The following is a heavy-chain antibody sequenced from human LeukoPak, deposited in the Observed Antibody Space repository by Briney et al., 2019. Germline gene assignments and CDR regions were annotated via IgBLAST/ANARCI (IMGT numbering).Heavy chain of an antibody. Sequence: SETLSLTCTVSGGSLSSYYWSWIRQPAGKGLEWIGRIYTSGSTNYNPSLKSRVTMSVDTSKNQFSLKLSSVTAADTAVYFCARGAVVVAASRGGFYYGMDVWGQGTTVTVSS. CDR1: GGSLSSYY. CDR2: IYTSGST. V-gene: IGHV4-4*07. D-gene: IGHD2-2*01. CDR3: ARGAVVVAASRGGFYYGMDV. J-gene: IGHJ6*02.